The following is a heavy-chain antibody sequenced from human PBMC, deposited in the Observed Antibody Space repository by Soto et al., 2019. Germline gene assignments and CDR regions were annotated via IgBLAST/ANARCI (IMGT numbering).Heavy chain of an antibody. J-gene: IGHJ4*02. CDR2: ISGSGGST. Sequence: EVQLLESGGGLVQPGGSLRLSCAASGFTFSSYAMSWVRQAPGRGLEWVSAISGSGGSTYHADTVKGRFTTSIDSSQSTLFLQMNSLRAEDTAVYYCAKGSGPHRPYYFDYWGQGTLVTVSS. CDR3: AKGSGPHRPYYFDY. V-gene: IGHV3-23*01. CDR1: GFTFSSYA. D-gene: IGHD2-15*01.